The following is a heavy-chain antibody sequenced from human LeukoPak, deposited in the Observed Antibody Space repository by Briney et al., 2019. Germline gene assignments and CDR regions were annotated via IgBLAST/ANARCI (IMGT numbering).Heavy chain of an antibody. V-gene: IGHV4-38-2*02. CDR3: ARVSVVRAYYMDV. Sequence: SETLSLTCTVSGYSISSGYYWGWIRQPPGKGLEWIGSIYHSGSTYYNPSLKSQVTISVDTSKNQFSLKLSSVTAADTAVYYCARVSVVRAYYMDVWGKGTTVTVSS. CDR2: IYHSGST. CDR1: GYSISSGYY. J-gene: IGHJ6*03. D-gene: IGHD4-23*01.